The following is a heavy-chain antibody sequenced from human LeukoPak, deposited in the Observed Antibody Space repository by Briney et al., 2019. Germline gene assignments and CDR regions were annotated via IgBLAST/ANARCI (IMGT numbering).Heavy chain of an antibody. CDR2: INPNSGGT. CDR3: ARDREYCSGGTCSYYYHMDV. D-gene: IGHD2-15*01. J-gene: IGHJ6*03. V-gene: IGHV1-2*02. CDR1: GYTFTGYY. Sequence: GASVKVSCKASGYTFTGYYMHWVRQAPGQGLEWVGWINPNSGGTNYAQKFQGRVTMTRDTSISTAYMELSRLRSDDTAVYYCARDREYCSGGTCSYYYHMDVWGKGTTVTVSS.